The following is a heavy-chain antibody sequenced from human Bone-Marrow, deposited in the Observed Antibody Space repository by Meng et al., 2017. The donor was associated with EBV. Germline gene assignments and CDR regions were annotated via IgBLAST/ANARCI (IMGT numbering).Heavy chain of an antibody. J-gene: IGHJ4*02. Sequence: QVQGRQSGAEVKKPGASVKVSCKTTGGTFRRDALSGVRQAPGQGLEWMGGLIPLSDAPHHAQKFQGRVTITADESTSTHYLDLSGLRAEDTAVYYCASESGRGFTPDYWGQGTLVTVSS. D-gene: IGHD3-10*01. CDR3: ASESGRGFTPDY. V-gene: IGHV1-69*12. CDR1: GGTFRRDA. CDR2: LIPLSDAP.